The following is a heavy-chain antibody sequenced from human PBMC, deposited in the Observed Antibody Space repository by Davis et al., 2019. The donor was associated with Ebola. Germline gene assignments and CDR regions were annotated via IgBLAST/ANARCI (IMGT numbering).Heavy chain of an antibody. D-gene: IGHD1-14*01. CDR1: GYTFTSYY. Sequence: ASVKVSCKASGYTFTSYYMHWVRQAPGQGLEWMGIINPSGGSTSYAQKFQGRVTMTRDTSTSTVYMELSSLRSEDTAIYYCAASAGTVGKFDYWGQGTLVTVSS. J-gene: IGHJ4*01. CDR3: AASAGTVGKFDY. CDR2: INPSGGST. V-gene: IGHV1-46*01.